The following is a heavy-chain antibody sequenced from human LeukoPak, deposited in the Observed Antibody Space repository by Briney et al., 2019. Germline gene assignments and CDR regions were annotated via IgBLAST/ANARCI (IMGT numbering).Heavy chain of an antibody. J-gene: IGHJ4*02. Sequence: GGSLRLSCVASGFTFSTYTMNWVRQAPGKGLEWVSSISSTSKYIYYADSVKGRFTISRDNAKMSLYLQLDGLRAEDAAVYYCAKVNSCFDYWGQGTLVTVSS. CDR2: ISSTSKYI. D-gene: IGHD2-2*01. CDR3: AKVNSCFDY. CDR1: GFTFSTYT. V-gene: IGHV3-21*04.